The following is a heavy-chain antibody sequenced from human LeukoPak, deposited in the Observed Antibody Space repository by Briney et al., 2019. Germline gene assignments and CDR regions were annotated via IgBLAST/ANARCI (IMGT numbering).Heavy chain of an antibody. V-gene: IGHV3-7*01. CDR2: IKQDGSGK. Sequence: GGSLRLSCAASGFTFSSYWMSWVRQAPGKGLEWVANIKQDGSGKYYVDSVKGRFTISRDNAKNSLYLQMNSLRAEDTAVYYCARDLIWGSYRYMDYWGQGTLVTVSS. J-gene: IGHJ4*02. D-gene: IGHD3-16*02. CDR3: ARDLIWGSYRYMDY. CDR1: GFTFSSYW.